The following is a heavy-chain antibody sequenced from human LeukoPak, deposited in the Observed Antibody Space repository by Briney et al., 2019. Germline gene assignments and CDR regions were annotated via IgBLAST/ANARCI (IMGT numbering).Heavy chain of an antibody. J-gene: IGHJ4*02. CDR2: ISGSGGST. CDR3: AKGLISSATYFSYFDY. V-gene: IGHV3-23*01. Sequence: GGSLRLSCAASGFTFSSYAMSWVRQAPGKGLEWVSAISGSGGSTYYADSVKGRFTISRDSSKNMLYVQMNSLRAEDTAVYYCAKGLISSATYFSYFDYWGQGTLVTVSS. CDR1: GFTFSSYA. D-gene: IGHD1-26*01.